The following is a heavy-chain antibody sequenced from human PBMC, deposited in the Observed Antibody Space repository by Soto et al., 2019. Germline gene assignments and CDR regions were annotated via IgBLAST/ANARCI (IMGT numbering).Heavy chain of an antibody. D-gene: IGHD1-1*01. CDR2: IYYTGST. Sequence: SETLSLTCAVSGGSISNNNWWSWVRQSPGKGLEWIGYIYYTGSTDYSPSLKSRVAISVDTSKNQFSLNLSSVTAADTAVYYCARTLKPTRNTDTNWFDPWGQGTLVTVSS. CDR3: ARTLKPTRNTDTNWFDP. J-gene: IGHJ5*02. V-gene: IGHV4-4*02. CDR1: GGSISNNN.